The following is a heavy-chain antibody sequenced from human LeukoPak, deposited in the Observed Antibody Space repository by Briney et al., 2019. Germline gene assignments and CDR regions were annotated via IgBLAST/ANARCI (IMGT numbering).Heavy chain of an antibody. CDR3: ARDVGCSSTSCYEGWFDP. V-gene: IGHV3-53*05. CDR1: GFTVSSNY. D-gene: IGHD2-2*01. Sequence: PGGSLRLSCAASGFTVSSNYMSWVRQAPGKGLEWVSVIYSGGSTYYADSVKGRFTISRDNSKNTLYLQMNSLRAEDTAVYYCARDVGCSSTSCYEGWFDPWGQGTLVTVSS. CDR2: IYSGGST. J-gene: IGHJ5*02.